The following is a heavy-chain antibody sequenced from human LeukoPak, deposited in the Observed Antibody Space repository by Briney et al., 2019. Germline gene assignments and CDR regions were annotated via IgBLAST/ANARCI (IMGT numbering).Heavy chain of an antibody. J-gene: IGHJ2*01. Sequence: GASVKVSCKASGYTFTGYYMHWVRQAPGQGLEWMGMINPSGGSTSYAQKFQGRVTMTRDTSTSTVYMELSSLRSEDTAIYYCARKAPHDTSGWYFDLWGRGTLVTVSS. CDR2: INPSGGST. CDR3: ARKAPHDTSGWYFDL. CDR1: GYTFTGYY. V-gene: IGHV1-46*01. D-gene: IGHD3-22*01.